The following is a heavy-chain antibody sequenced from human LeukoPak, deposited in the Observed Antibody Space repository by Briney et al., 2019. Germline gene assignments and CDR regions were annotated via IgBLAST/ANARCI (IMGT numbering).Heavy chain of an antibody. CDR3: ARDGDAPMTDFDY. D-gene: IGHD2-21*02. CDR2: IKTDGSIT. Sequence: YPGGSLRLSCAASGSTFSSYWMCWVRQDPGKGLAWVSCIKTDGSITAYAGSVEGRFTISRDNAKNTLYLQMNSLRADDTAVYYCARDGDAPMTDFDYWGQGTLVTVSS. V-gene: IGHV3-74*01. CDR1: GSTFSSYW. J-gene: IGHJ4*02.